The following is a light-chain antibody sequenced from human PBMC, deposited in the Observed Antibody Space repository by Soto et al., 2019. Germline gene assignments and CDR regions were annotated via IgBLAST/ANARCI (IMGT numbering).Light chain of an antibody. Sequence: DIQMTQSPSSLSASVGDRVTITCRASRGISNYLAWYQQKPGKVPKLLIYAASTLQSGVPSRFSGSGSGTDFTLTISSLQPEDVATYYCQTYNSAPWEFGQGTKVEIK. CDR2: AAS. V-gene: IGKV1-27*01. CDR1: RGISNY. J-gene: IGKJ1*01. CDR3: QTYNSAPWE.